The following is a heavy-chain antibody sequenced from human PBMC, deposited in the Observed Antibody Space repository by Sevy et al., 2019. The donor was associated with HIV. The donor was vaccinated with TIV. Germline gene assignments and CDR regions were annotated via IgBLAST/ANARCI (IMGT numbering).Heavy chain of an antibody. CDR1: GFIFSSFE. D-gene: IGHD1-1*01. V-gene: IGHV3-48*03. J-gene: IGHJ6*02. CDR3: AKRGGQYDLGMDV. CDR2: ISTSGSNR. Sequence: GGSLRLPCAASGFIFSSFEMNWVRQAPGKGLEWVSSISTSGSNRYYADSVKGRVTISRDNAKKSLYLQMKSLRAEDTAIYFCAKRGGQYDLGMDVWGQGTTVTVSS.